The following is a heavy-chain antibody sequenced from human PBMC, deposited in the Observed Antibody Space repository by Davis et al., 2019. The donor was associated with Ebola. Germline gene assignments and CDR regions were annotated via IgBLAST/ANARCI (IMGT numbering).Heavy chain of an antibody. CDR2: ISGSGGST. CDR3: ARAGGDSSGPYYYYYGMDV. Sequence: GESLKISCAASGFTFSSYAMSWVRQAPGKGLEWVSAISGSGGSTYYADPVKGRFTISRDNSKNTLYLQMNSLRAEDTAVYYCARAGGDSSGPYYYYYGMDVWGQGTTVTVSS. D-gene: IGHD3-22*01. V-gene: IGHV3-23*01. CDR1: GFTFSSYA. J-gene: IGHJ6*02.